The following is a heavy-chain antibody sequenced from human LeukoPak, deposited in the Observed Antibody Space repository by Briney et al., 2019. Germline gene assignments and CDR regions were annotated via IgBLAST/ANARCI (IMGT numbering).Heavy chain of an antibody. V-gene: IGHV3-23*01. Sequence: GGSLRLSCAASGFSFGIYAMSWARHGPGQGLEWVSGISGSGGSTYYADSVKGRFTISRDSSKSTLFLQMNSLRAEDTAIYYCAREYSYMDVWGKGTTVIVPS. CDR2: ISGSGGST. J-gene: IGHJ6*03. CDR3: AREYSYMDV. D-gene: IGHD2-15*01. CDR1: GFSFGIYA.